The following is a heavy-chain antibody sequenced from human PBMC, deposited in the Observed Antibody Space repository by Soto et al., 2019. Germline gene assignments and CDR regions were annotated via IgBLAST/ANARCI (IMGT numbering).Heavy chain of an antibody. Sequence: ASVKVSCKASGYTFTSYGISWVRQAPGQGIEWMGWISAYNGNTNYAQKLQGRVTMTTDTSTSTAYMELSSLRSEDTAVYYCARGLVDTAMNDYYYYGMDVWGQGTTVTSP. D-gene: IGHD5-18*01. V-gene: IGHV1-18*01. CDR1: GYTFTSYG. CDR3: ARGLVDTAMNDYYYYGMDV. J-gene: IGHJ6*02. CDR2: ISAYNGNT.